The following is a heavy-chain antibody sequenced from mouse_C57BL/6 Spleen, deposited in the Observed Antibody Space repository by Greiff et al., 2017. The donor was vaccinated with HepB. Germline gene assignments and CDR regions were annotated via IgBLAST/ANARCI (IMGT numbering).Heavy chain of an antibody. CDR2: IYPGDGDT. D-gene: IGHD1-1*01. CDR1: GYAFSSSW. J-gene: IGHJ1*03. V-gene: IGHV1-82*01. Sequence: VQLQQSGPELVKPGASVKISCKASGYAFSSSWMNWVKQRPGKGLEWIGRIYPGDGDTNYNGKFKGKATLTADKSSSTAYMQLSSLTSEDSAVYFCANYGSSTWYFDVWGTGTTVTVSS. CDR3: ANYGSSTWYFDV.